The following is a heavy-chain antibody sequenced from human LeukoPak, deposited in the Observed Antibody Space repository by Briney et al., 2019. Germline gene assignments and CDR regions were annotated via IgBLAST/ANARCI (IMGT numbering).Heavy chain of an antibody. CDR2: IYPGDSDT. CDR1: GYSFTGYW. Sequence: HGESLKISCKGSGYSFTGYWIGWVRQMPGKGLEWMGIIYPGDSDTRYSPSFQGQVTISADKSISTAYLQWSSLKASDTAMYYCARHSDYDSSGHDAFDIWGQGTMVTVSS. V-gene: IGHV5-51*01. CDR3: ARHSDYDSSGHDAFDI. D-gene: IGHD3-22*01. J-gene: IGHJ3*02.